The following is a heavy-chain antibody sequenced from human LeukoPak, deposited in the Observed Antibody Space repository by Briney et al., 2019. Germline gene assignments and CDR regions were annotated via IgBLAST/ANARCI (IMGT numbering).Heavy chain of an antibody. D-gene: IGHD6-13*01. V-gene: IGHV3-48*03. CDR1: GFTFSSYE. J-gene: IGHJ4*02. CDR2: ISSSGSTI. CDR3: AKATTISAAGSHFVY. Sequence: GGSLRLSCAASGFTFSSYEMNWVRQAPGKGLERVSYISSSGSTIYYADSVKGRFTISRDNAKNSLYLQMNSLRAEDTAVFYCAKATTISAAGSHFVYWGQGTLVTVSS.